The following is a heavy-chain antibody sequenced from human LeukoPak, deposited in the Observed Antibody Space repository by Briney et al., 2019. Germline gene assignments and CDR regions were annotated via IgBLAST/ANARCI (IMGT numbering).Heavy chain of an antibody. V-gene: IGHV4-59*01. CDR1: GGSISSYY. J-gene: IGHJ4*02. D-gene: IGHD2-21*01. CDR3: ARGFAIPFDH. CDR2: IYYSGST. Sequence: SETLSLTCTVSGGSISSYYWSWIRQPPGKGLEWIGYIYYSGSTNYNPSLKSRVTISVDTSKNQFSLRLSSVTAADTAVYYCARGFAIPFDHWGQGTLVTVSS.